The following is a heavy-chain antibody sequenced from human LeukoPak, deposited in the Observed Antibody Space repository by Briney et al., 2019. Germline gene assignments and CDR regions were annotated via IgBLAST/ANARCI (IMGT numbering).Heavy chain of an antibody. CDR1: GGTFSSYA. CDR2: IIPILGIA. Sequence: GASVKVSCKAPGGTFSSYAISWVRQAPGQGLEWMGRIIPILGIANYAQKFQGRVTITADKSTSTAYMELSSLRSEDTAVYYCAMFFSGYDWGPLGYWGQGTLATVSS. V-gene: IGHV1-69*04. J-gene: IGHJ4*02. D-gene: IGHD5-12*01. CDR3: AMFFSGYDWGPLGY.